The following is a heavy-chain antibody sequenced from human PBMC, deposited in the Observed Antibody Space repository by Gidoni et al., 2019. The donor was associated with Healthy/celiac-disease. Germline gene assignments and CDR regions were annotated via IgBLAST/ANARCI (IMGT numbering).Heavy chain of an antibody. J-gene: IGHJ4*02. V-gene: IGHV4-30-4*07. CDR2: IYYRGIN. CDR3: ARVGGYSGYDYRY. CDR1: GGSISSGGYA. D-gene: IGHD5-12*01. Sequence: QVQLQESGPGLVKPSQTLSLTCAVSGGSISSGGYAWSWIRQPPGKGLEWIGYIYYRGINYYKPSVKSRVTISVDTSKNQCSLKLSSVTAADTAVYYCARVGGYSGYDYRYWGQGTLVTVSS.